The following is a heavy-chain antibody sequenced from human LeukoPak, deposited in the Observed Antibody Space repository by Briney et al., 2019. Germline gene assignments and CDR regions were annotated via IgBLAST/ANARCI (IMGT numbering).Heavy chain of an antibody. CDR1: GFTFSSYG. CDR3: AKDGIKLTIFGFDY. D-gene: IGHD3-3*01. V-gene: IGHV3-30*02. Sequence: GGSLRLSCAASGFTFSSYGMHWVRQAPGKGLEWVAFIRYDGSNKYYADSVKGRFTISRDNSKNTQYLQMNSLRAEDTAVYYCAKDGIKLTIFGFDYWAREPWSPSPQ. CDR2: IRYDGSNK. J-gene: IGHJ4*02.